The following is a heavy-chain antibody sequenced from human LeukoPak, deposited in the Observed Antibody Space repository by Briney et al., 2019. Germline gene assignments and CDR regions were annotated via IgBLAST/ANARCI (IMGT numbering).Heavy chain of an antibody. CDR1: GYTFTSYG. Sequence: GASVKVSCKASGYTFTSYGISWVRQAPGQGLEWMGWISAYNGNTNYAQKLQGRVTMTTDTSTSTAYMELRSLRSDDTAVYYCARDSPLGYCSGGSCYNWFDPWGQGTPVTVSS. D-gene: IGHD2-15*01. CDR2: ISAYNGNT. CDR3: ARDSPLGYCSGGSCYNWFDP. J-gene: IGHJ5*02. V-gene: IGHV1-18*01.